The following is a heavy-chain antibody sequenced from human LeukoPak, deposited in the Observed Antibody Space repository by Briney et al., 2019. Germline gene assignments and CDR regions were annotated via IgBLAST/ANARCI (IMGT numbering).Heavy chain of an antibody. J-gene: IGHJ4*02. V-gene: IGHV3-48*02. CDR3: ARDINWRVRY. CDR1: GFALGSYS. CDR2: ISSSCITI. D-gene: IGHD1-1*01. Sequence: GGSLRLSCAASGFALGSYSMHWVRQAPAKGLEWVSYISSSCITIYYADSVKGRFSISRDNAKNSLYLQMSSLRDEDTAIYYCARDINWRVRYWGQGTLVTVSS.